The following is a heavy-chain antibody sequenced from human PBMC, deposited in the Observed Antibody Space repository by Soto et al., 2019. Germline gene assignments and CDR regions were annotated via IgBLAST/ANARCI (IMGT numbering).Heavy chain of an antibody. CDR3: ARVRRSYYYYMDV. J-gene: IGHJ6*03. CDR2: IYYSGST. Sequence: SETLSLTCTVSGGSISSYYWSWIRQPPGKGLEWIGYIYYSGSTNYNPSLKSRVTISVDTSKNQFSLKLSSVTAADTAVYYCARVRRSYYYYMDVWGKGTTVTVSS. CDR1: GGSISSYY. V-gene: IGHV4-59*01.